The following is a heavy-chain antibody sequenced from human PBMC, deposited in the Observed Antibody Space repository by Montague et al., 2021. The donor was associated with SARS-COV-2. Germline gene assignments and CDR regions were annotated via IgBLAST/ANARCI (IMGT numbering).Heavy chain of an antibody. CDR2: IYHTGST. CDR1: GDSISTDNW. Sequence: SETLSLTCVVSGDSISTDNWWTWVRLPPGKGLEWVGEIYHTGSTKYKPPLESRVSMSVDKSWNQFSLRLTSVTAADTAVYYCARGSGCSGGSCYSEWDPYYYYGMDVWGQGTTVTVSS. D-gene: IGHD2-15*01. J-gene: IGHJ6*02. V-gene: IGHV4-4*02. CDR3: ARGSGCSGGSCYSEWDPYYYYGMDV.